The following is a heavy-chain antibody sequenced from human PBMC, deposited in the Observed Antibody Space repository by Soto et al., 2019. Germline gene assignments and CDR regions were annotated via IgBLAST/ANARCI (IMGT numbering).Heavy chain of an antibody. CDR2: TSHTGTT. Sequence: SETLSLTCTVSGVSISSDYWTWIRQSPGKGLEWIAYTSHTGTTDYNPSLKSRVTISLDTSKNQFSLKLSSVTAADTAVYYCARGPPRMDAFDIWGQGTKVTVSS. CDR1: GVSISSDY. V-gene: IGHV4-59*01. J-gene: IGHJ3*02. CDR3: ARGPPRMDAFDI.